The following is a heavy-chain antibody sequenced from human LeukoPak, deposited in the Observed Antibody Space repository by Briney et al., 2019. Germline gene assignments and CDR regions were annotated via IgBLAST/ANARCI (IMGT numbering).Heavy chain of an antibody. CDR1: GFTFNTYG. CDR3: ARDRDCSGGSCYYYYYGMDV. J-gene: IGHJ6*02. V-gene: IGHV3-33*01. CDR2: IWYDGSNK. D-gene: IGHD2-15*01. Sequence: PGGSLRLSCAASGFTFNTYGMHWVRQAPGKGLEWVAVIWYDGSNKYYADSVEGRFTISRDNSKNTLYLQMNRLRAEDTAVYYCARDRDCSGGSCYYYYYGMDVWGQGTTVTVSS.